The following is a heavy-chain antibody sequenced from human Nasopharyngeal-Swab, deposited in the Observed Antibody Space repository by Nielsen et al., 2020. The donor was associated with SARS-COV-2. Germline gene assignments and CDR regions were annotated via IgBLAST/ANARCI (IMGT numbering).Heavy chain of an antibody. CDR2: ISSSGSTI. D-gene: IGHD1-26*01. V-gene: IGHV3-11*01. CDR3: ARARSGSYFLSEYRYFDL. Sequence: GESLKISCAASGFTFSDYYMSWIRQAPGKGLEWVSYISSSGSTIYYADSVKGRFTISRDNAENSLYLQMNSLRAEDTAVYYCARARSGSYFLSEYRYFDLWGRGTLVTVSS. J-gene: IGHJ2*01. CDR1: GFTFSDYY.